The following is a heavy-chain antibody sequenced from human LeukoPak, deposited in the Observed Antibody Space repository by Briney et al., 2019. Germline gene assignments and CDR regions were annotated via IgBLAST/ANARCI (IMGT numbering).Heavy chain of an antibody. V-gene: IGHV1-2*02. Sequence: ASVRVSCKASGYTFTGYYMHWVRQAPGQGLEWMGWINPNSGGTNYAQKFQGRVTMTRDTSISTAYMELSRLRSDDTAVYYCARGYFDWLLYYFDYWGQGTLVTVSS. CDR3: ARGYFDWLLYYFDY. CDR2: INPNSGGT. CDR1: GYTFTGYY. D-gene: IGHD3-9*01. J-gene: IGHJ4*02.